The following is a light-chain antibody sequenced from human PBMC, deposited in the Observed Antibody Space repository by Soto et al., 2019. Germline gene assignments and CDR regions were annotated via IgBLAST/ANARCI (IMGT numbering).Light chain of an antibody. CDR1: LNINNF. Sequence: EIVLTQSPATLSWSPGERATLSCRASLNINNFLAWYQQSPGQVPRLLIYDASNRATGVPARLSGSGSGTAFTLTISNLEPEDFAVYYCQQRRNWPITFGGGTKVEIK. V-gene: IGKV3-11*01. J-gene: IGKJ4*01. CDR3: QQRRNWPIT. CDR2: DAS.